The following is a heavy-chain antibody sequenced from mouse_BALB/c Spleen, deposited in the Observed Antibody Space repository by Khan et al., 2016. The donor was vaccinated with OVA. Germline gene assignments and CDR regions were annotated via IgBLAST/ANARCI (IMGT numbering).Heavy chain of an antibody. CDR1: GFSLSNYG. J-gene: IGHJ3*01. V-gene: IGHV2-9*02. CDR2: IWTGGIT. CDR3: ARAYDYDGGGLDY. D-gene: IGHD2-4*01. Sequence: QVQLKESGPGLVAPSQSLSITCTVSGFSLSNYGIHWVRQPPGKGLEWLGVIWTGGITNYNSALMSRLSISKDNSKSQVFLKMNRLQTDDTAIYYCARAYDYDGGGLDYWGQGTLVTVSA.